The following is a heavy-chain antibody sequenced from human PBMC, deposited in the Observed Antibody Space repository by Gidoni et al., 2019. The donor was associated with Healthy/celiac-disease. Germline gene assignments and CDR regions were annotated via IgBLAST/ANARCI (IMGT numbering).Heavy chain of an antibody. V-gene: IGHV2-5*01. CDR1: GFSISCSGVG. CDR2: IYWNDDK. Sequence: QITLKESGPTPVKPTKTLTLTCTFSGFSISCSGVGVGWIRPPPGKALEWLALIYWNDDKRYSPSLNSRLTITKDTSKNQVVLTMTNMDPVDTATYYCAHSGMVRTITGWFDPWGQGALVTVSS. CDR3: AHSGMVRTITGWFDP. D-gene: IGHD3-10*01. J-gene: IGHJ5*02.